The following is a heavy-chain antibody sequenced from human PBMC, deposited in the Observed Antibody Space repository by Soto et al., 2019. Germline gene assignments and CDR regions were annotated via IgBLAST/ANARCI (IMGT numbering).Heavy chain of an antibody. CDR3: TRDGS. V-gene: IGHV3-48*01. Sequence: EVQLVESGGGLVQPGGSLRLSCAASGFPFSSYAMYWVRQTPDKGLEWLSYISDSGSTIHYADSVKGRFTISRDNAKNSLYLQMNSLRADDTAVYYCTRDGSWGQGTLVTVSS. J-gene: IGHJ5*02. CDR2: ISDSGSTI. D-gene: IGHD5-12*01. CDR1: GFPFSSYA.